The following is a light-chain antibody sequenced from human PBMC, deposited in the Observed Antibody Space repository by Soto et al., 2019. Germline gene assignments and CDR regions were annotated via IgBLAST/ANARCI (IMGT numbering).Light chain of an antibody. Sequence: DIVLTQSPGTLSLSPGERATLSCRASQSVSSSYLAWYQQKPGQAPRLLIYGASSRATGIPARFSGSGSGTEFTLTISSLQSEDFAVYYCQQHNSWPWTFGQGNK. CDR2: GAS. J-gene: IGKJ1*01. V-gene: IGKV3-15*01. CDR1: QSVSSSY. CDR3: QQHNSWPWT.